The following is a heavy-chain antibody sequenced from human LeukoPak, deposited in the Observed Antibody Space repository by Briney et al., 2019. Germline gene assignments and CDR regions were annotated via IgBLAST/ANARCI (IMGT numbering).Heavy chain of an antibody. CDR1: GFTFSSYA. Sequence: GGSLRLSCSASGFTFSSYAMHWVRQAPGKGLEWVAVISYDGSNKYYADSVKGRFTISRDNSKNTLYLQMNSLRAEDTAVYYCAKDGCSSTSCYRGAFDYWGQGTLVTVSS. CDR2: ISYDGSNK. CDR3: AKDGCSSTSCYRGAFDY. V-gene: IGHV3-30*04. D-gene: IGHD2-2*01. J-gene: IGHJ4*02.